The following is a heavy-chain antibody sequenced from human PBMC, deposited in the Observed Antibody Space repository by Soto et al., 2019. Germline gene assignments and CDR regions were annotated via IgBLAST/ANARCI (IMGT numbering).Heavy chain of an antibody. Sequence: PARYLRLSCVGSGFTFSAYWMSWVRQPPGKGLEWEASIKADASEKYYVDFVKGRFTISRDNAKKSLDLQMNSLRVEDTAVYYCVKARQHCSPYNCYTPDYWGQGTLVTVSS. CDR3: VKARQHCSPYNCYTPDY. V-gene: IGHV3-7*03. D-gene: IGHD1-20*01. CDR2: IKADASEK. CDR1: GFTFSAYW. J-gene: IGHJ4*02.